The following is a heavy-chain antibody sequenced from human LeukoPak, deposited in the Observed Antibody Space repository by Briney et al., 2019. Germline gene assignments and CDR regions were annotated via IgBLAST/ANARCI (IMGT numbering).Heavy chain of an antibody. CDR1: GGSISSYY. Sequence: SETLSLTGTVSGGSISSYYWSWIRQPAGKGLEWIGRIYTSGSTNYNPSLKSRVTMSVDTSKNQFSLKLSSVTAADTAVYYCAKFKGHYYYDSSGYCDNWGQGALVTVSS. CDR3: AKFKGHYYYDSSGYCDN. CDR2: IYTSGST. J-gene: IGHJ4*02. V-gene: IGHV4-4*07. D-gene: IGHD3-22*01.